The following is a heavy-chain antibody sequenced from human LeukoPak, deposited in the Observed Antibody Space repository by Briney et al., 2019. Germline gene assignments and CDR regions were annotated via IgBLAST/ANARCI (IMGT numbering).Heavy chain of an antibody. CDR3: AKVTDVDGNWFDP. J-gene: IGHJ5*02. D-gene: IGHD5-12*01. CDR2: IRYDGSNK. CDR1: GFTFSSYG. Sequence: PGGSLRLSCAASGFTFSSYGMHWVRQAPGKGLEGVAFIRYDGSNKYYADSVKGRFTISRDNSKNTLYRQMNSLRAEDTAVYYCAKVTDVDGNWFDPWGQGTLVTVSS. V-gene: IGHV3-30*02.